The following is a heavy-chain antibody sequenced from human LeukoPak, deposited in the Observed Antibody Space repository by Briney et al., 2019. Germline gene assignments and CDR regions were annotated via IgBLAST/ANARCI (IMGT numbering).Heavy chain of an antibody. Sequence: GGSLRLSCAASGFTFTTYSMNWVRQAPGKGLEWVSSISSSSGYIYYADSMKGRFTISRDNAKNSLYLQMNSLRAEDTAVYYCARIIAVALYFDLWGRGTLVTVSS. D-gene: IGHD6-19*01. CDR3: ARIIAVALYFDL. CDR1: GFTFTTYS. CDR2: ISSSSGYI. J-gene: IGHJ2*01. V-gene: IGHV3-21*01.